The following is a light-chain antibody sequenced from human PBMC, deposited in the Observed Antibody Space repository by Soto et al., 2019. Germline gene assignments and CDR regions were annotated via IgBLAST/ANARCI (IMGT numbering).Light chain of an antibody. CDR1: QGISSF. V-gene: IGKV1-9*01. Sequence: IQLTQSPASLSASVGDRVTITCRANQGISSFLAWYQQKPGRAPKLLIYGASTLQSGVPSRFSGSGSGTDLTLTIGSLQPEDFATYYCQQLNSFPIPFGPGTKVDIK. J-gene: IGKJ3*01. CDR2: GAS. CDR3: QQLNSFPIP.